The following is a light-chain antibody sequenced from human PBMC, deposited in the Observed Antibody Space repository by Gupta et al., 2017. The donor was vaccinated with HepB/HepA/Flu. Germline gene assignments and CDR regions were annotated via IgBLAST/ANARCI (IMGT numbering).Light chain of an antibody. J-gene: IGKJ1*01. CDR1: QSISSY. Sequence: DIQLTQSPFSVSASVGDSVTITCRASQSISSYLNWYQQKPGKAPKLLIYAASSLQSGVPSRFSGSGSGTHFTLTISRVKAEDIGPYYCKQCDGTPGTFGQGTKVEIK. CDR2: AAS. V-gene: IGKV1-39*01. CDR3: KQCDGTPGT.